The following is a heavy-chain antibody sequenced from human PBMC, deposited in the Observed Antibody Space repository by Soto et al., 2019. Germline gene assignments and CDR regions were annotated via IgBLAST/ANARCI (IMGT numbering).Heavy chain of an antibody. Sequence: EVQLVESGGGLVQPGRSLRLSCTASGFTFGDYAMSWFRQAPGKGLEWVGFIRSKAYGGTTEYAASVKGRFTISRDDSKSIAYLQMNSLKTEDTAVYYCTRNRGATSIAAVYWGQGTLATVSS. CDR1: GFTFGDYA. CDR2: IRSKAYGGTT. J-gene: IGHJ4*02. CDR3: TRNRGATSIAAVY. D-gene: IGHD6-13*01. V-gene: IGHV3-49*03.